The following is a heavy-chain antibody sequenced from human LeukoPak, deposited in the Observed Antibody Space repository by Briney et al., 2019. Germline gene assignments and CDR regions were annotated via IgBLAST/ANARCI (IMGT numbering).Heavy chain of an antibody. Sequence: SETLSLTCTVSGGSISSYYWSWIRQPPGKGLEWIGYIYYSGSTNYNPSLKSRVTISVDTSKNQFSLKLSSVTAADTAVYYCARGDTAMGEYNWFDPWGRGTLVTVSP. CDR2: IYYSGST. CDR1: GGSISSYY. V-gene: IGHV4-59*01. CDR3: ARGDTAMGEYNWFDP. D-gene: IGHD5-18*01. J-gene: IGHJ5*02.